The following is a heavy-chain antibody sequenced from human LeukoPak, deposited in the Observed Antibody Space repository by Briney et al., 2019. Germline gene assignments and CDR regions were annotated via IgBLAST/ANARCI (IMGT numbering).Heavy chain of an antibody. CDR3: ARCIAGITVAGRYSDY. D-gene: IGHD6-19*01. CDR2: IYPGDSDT. Sequence: GESLKISCKGSGYTFTNYWIGWVRQMPGKGLEWMGIIYPGDSDTRYSPSFQGQVTISADKSISTAYLQWSSLKASDTAMYYCARCIAGITVAGRYSDYWGQGTLVTASS. CDR1: GYTFTNYW. J-gene: IGHJ4*02. V-gene: IGHV5-51*01.